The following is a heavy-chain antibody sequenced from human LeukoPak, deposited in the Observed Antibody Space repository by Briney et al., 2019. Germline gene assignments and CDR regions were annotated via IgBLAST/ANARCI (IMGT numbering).Heavy chain of an antibody. Sequence: GGSLRLSCAASGFTFSSYTMNWVRQAPGKGLEWVSSISSSSSNIYYADSVKGRFTISRDNAKNSLDLQMNSLRAEDTGAYYCTSQGGFDNWGQGTLVTVSS. CDR2: ISSSSSNI. J-gene: IGHJ4*02. CDR3: TSQGGFDN. V-gene: IGHV3-21*01. D-gene: IGHD2-15*01. CDR1: GFTFSSYT.